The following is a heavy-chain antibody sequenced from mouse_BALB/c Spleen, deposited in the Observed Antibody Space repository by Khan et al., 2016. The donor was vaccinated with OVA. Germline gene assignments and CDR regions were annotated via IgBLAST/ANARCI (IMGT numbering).Heavy chain of an antibody. CDR3: ANHGSSSAWLTY. J-gene: IGHJ3*01. CDR1: GYTFTSYW. Sequence: VQLQESGAELAKPGASVKMSCKASGYTFTSYWMHWVKQRPGQGLEWIGYINPSTGYTEYNQRLKDKATLTADKSSSTAYMQLSSLTSEETAVYYCANHGSSSAWLTYWGQGTLVTGSA. D-gene: IGHD1-1*01. CDR2: INPSTGYT. V-gene: IGHV1-7*01.